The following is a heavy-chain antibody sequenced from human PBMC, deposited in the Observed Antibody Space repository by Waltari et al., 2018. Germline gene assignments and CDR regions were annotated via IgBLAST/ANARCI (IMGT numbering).Heavy chain of an antibody. CDR3: AKALSYYDFWSGFPGMDV. J-gene: IGHJ6*02. D-gene: IGHD3-3*01. V-gene: IGHV3-30*18. CDR1: GFTFSSYG. Sequence: QVQLVESGGGVVQPGRSLRLSCAASGFTFSSYGMHWVRQAPGKGLGWVAVISYDGSNKYYADAVKGRVTISRDNSKNTLYLQMNSLGAEDTAVYYCAKALSYYDFWSGFPGMDVWGQGTTVTVSS. CDR2: ISYDGSNK.